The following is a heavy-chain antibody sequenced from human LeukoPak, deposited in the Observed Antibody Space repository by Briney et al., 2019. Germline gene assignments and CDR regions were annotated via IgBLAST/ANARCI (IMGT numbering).Heavy chain of an antibody. Sequence: ASVKVSCKVSGYTLTELSMHWVRQAPGKGLEWMGGFDPEDGETIYAQKFQGRVTMTEDTSTDTAYMELSSLRSEDTAVYYCATAPKSSWDWYFDLWGRGTLVTVSS. J-gene: IGHJ2*01. D-gene: IGHD6-13*01. CDR3: ATAPKSSWDWYFDL. CDR1: GYTLTELS. V-gene: IGHV1-24*01. CDR2: FDPEDGET.